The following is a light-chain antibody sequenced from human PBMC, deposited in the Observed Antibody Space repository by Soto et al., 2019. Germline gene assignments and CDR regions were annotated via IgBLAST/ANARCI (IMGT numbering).Light chain of an antibody. J-gene: IGKJ4*02. V-gene: IGKV1-39*01. CDR1: QSISSY. CDR3: QQSYSTPLT. CDR2: AAS. Sequence: DIQMTQSPSSLSASVGDRVTITCRASQSISSYLNWYQQKPGKAPKLLIYAASSLQSGVPSRFSGSGAGTDVTHPISSLQPEDFATYYCQQSYSTPLTFGGGTKVEIK.